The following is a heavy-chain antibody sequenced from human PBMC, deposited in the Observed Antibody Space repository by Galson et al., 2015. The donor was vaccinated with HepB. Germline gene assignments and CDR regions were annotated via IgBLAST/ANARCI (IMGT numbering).Heavy chain of an antibody. D-gene: IGHD2-15*01. Sequence: SLRLSCAASGFTFDDYAMHWVRQAPGKGLEWVSSITWNSGIIAYADSVKGRFTISRDNAKNSLFLHMNSLRAEDTAFYYCAKDPTHPSVAAVHFDLWGRGTLVSVSS. V-gene: IGHV3-9*01. CDR3: AKDPTHPSVAAVHFDL. CDR1: GFTFDDYA. CDR2: ITWNSGII. J-gene: IGHJ2*01.